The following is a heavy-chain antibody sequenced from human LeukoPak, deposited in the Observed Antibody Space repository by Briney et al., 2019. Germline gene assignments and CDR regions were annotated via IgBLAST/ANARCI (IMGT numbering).Heavy chain of an antibody. V-gene: IGHV3-7*01. J-gene: IGHJ6*02. CDR1: GCTFSSYW. Sequence: PGGSLRLSCAASGCTFSSYWMSWVRQAPGKGLEWVANIKQDGSEKYYVDSAKGRFTVSRDNAKNSLFLQMNSLRVEDTAVYYCARFQGGGWDVWGQGTTVTVSS. CDR3: ARFQGGGWDV. CDR2: IKQDGSEK. D-gene: IGHD6-25*01.